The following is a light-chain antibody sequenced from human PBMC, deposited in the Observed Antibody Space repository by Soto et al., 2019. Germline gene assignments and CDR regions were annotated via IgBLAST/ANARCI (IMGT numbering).Light chain of an antibody. CDR1: QSVGRA. V-gene: IGKV3-15*01. CDR3: QQYRNWPPLT. J-gene: IGKJ4*01. Sequence: EIVMTQSPATLSVSPGETATLSCRASQSVGRAVAWYQHKPGQAPRHLIVAASIRATGVPGRFSGGGSGTEFTLTISSLQSEDFAVYYCQQYRNWPPLTFGGGTTVEIK. CDR2: AAS.